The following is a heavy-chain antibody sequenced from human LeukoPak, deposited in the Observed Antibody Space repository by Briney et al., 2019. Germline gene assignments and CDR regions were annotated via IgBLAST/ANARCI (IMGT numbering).Heavy chain of an antibody. CDR3: ARQGSEIDY. CDR2: ISSTTRTI. CDR1: GFSFNSHS. J-gene: IGHJ4*02. V-gene: IGHV3-48*04. Sequence: PGGSLRLSCAASGFSFNSHSMNWVRQAPGKGLEWVSYISSTTRTIFYADSVKGRFTVSRDNAENSLYLQMNSLRAEDTAMYYCARQGSEIDYWGQGTLVTVSS.